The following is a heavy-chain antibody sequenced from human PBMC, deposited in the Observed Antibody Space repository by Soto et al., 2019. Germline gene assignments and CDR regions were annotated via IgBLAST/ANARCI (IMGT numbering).Heavy chain of an antibody. V-gene: IGHV1-18*04. CDR3: ARDSEGDFWSGYYLRAYYFDY. CDR2: ISAYNGNT. CDR1: GYTFTSYG. J-gene: IGHJ4*02. D-gene: IGHD3-3*01. Sequence: QVQLVQSGAEVKKPGASVKVSCKASGYTFTSYGISWVRQAPGQGLEWMGWISAYNGNTNYAQKLQGRVTMTTDTSKSTAYMELRSLRSDDTAVYYCARDSEGDFWSGYYLRAYYFDYWGQGTLVTVSS.